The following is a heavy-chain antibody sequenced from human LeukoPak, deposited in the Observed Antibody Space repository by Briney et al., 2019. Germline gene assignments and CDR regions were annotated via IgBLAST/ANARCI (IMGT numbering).Heavy chain of an antibody. CDR2: IYHSGST. J-gene: IGHJ4*02. CDR1: GGSISSSNW. CDR3: ARVLAAAGMTDY. Sequence: SGTLSLTCAVSGGSISSSNWWSWVRQPPGKGLEWIGEIYHSGSTNYNPSLKSRVTISVDTSKNQFSLKLSSVTAADTAVYYCARVLAAAGMTDYWGQGTLVTVSS. V-gene: IGHV4-4*02. D-gene: IGHD6-13*01.